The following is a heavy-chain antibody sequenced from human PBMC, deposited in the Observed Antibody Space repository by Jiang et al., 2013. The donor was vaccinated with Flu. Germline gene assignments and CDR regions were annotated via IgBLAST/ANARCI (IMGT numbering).Heavy chain of an antibody. V-gene: IGHV4-59*01. CDR2: IYYSGST. D-gene: IGHD3-16*01. J-gene: IGHJ6*02. CDR3: ARDRGGYDYIWGSLVWGGYYGMDV. Sequence: KGLEWIGYIYYSGSTNYNPSLKSRVTISVDTSKNQFSLKLSSVTAADTAVYYCARDRGGYDYIWGSLVWGGYYGMDVWGQGTTVTVSS.